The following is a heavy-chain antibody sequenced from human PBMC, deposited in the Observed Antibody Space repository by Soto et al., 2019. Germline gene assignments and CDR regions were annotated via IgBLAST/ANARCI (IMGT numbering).Heavy chain of an antibody. CDR2: ISSSSSYI. V-gene: IGHV3-21*01. D-gene: IGHD5-12*01. CDR3: AREGYRGLGYYYYGMDV. Sequence: GGSLRLSCAASGFTFSSYSMNWVRQAPGKGLEWVSSISSSSSYIYYADSVKGRFTISRDNAKNSLYLQMNSLRAEDTAVYYCAREGYRGLGYYYYGMDVWGQGTTVTVSS. CDR1: GFTFSSYS. J-gene: IGHJ6*02.